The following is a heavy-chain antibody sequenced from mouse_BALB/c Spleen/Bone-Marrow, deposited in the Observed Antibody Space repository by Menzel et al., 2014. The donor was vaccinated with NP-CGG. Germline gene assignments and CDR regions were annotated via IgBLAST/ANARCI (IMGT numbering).Heavy chain of an antibody. V-gene: IGHV1-39*01. J-gene: IGHJ3*01. D-gene: IGHD3-1*01. CDR2: IDPYYGGT. CDR3: AITGRATLAWFAY. Sequence: EVQLQQSGPELEKPGASAKISCKASGYSFTGYNMNWVKQSNGKSLEWIRNIDPYYGGTSYNQKFKGKATLTVDKSSSTAYMQLKSVASEDSAVYYCAITGRATLAWFAYWGQGTLVTVSA. CDR1: GYSFTGYN.